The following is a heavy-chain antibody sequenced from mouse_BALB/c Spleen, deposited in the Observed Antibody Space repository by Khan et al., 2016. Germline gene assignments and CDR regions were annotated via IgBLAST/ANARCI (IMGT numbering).Heavy chain of an antibody. CDR2: INPGSGST. J-gene: IGHJ3*01. V-gene: IGHV1-54*01. CDR1: GYAFTNVL. D-gene: IGHD1-1*01. Sequence: QVQLKESGADLVRPGTSVEVSCKASGYAFTNVLIDWIKQRPGQGLDWIGVINPGSGSTNYNEKFKGKATLTADKSSSTAYMQLSSLTSDDSAVYFCASQYGSSYVGFAYWGQGTLVTVSA. CDR3: ASQYGSSYVGFAY.